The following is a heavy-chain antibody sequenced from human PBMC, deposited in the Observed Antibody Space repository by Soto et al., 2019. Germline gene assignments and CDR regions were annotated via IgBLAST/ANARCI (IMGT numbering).Heavy chain of an antibody. CDR1: GGSITSSY. CDR3: ARGEDAFFDYGLDV. Sequence: SETLSLTCTVSGGSITSSYWSWIRRPPGKGLEWIAYIYDTGISGCTPSTSYNPSLKSRVTMSVDTSKSQFSLKLTSVTAADRGVYYCARGEDAFFDYGLDVWDQGITVT. CDR2: IYDTGISGCTPST. V-gene: IGHV4-59*01. J-gene: IGHJ6*02.